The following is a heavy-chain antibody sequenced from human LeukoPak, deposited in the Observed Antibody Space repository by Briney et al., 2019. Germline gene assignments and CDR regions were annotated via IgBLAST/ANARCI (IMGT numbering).Heavy chain of an antibody. D-gene: IGHD6-13*01. V-gene: IGHV5-51*01. Sequence: PGESLKISCKGSGYTFTTYWIGWVRQMPGKGLEWMGIIYPGDSDPRYSPSFQGQVTISADKSISTAYPQWSSLKALDSAMYYCVRHGLGSSWFGFDYWGQGTLVTVSS. CDR1: GYTFTTYW. CDR3: VRHGLGSSWFGFDY. CDR2: IYPGDSDP. J-gene: IGHJ4*02.